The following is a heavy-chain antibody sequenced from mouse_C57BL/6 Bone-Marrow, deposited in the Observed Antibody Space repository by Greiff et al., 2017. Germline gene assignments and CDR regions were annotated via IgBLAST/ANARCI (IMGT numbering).Heavy chain of an antibody. CDR2: ISYSGST. D-gene: IGHD4-1*01. J-gene: IGHJ2*01. CDR1: GYSITSGYD. Sequence: EVQLQQSGPGMVKPSQSLSLTCTVTGYSITSGYDWHWIRHFPGNKLEWMGYISYSGSTNYNPSLKSRISITHDTSKNHFFLKLNSVTTEDTATYYFSRGPPLTGYFDYWGQGTTLTVSS. CDR3: SRGPPLTGYFDY. V-gene: IGHV3-1*01.